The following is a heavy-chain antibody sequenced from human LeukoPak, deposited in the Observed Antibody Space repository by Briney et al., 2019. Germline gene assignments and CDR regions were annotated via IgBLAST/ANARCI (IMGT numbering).Heavy chain of an antibody. CDR1: GGTFSNYA. D-gene: IGHD3-10*01. J-gene: IGHJ6*03. CDR2: IIPIFGTA. Sequence: ASVTVSCKASGGTFSNYAISWVRQAPGQGVEWMGGIIPIFGTANYAQKFQGRVTITAEESTSTAYMELRRLRSEDTAVYYCARDLTNHYYGRDYYYYMDVWGKGTTVTISS. CDR3: ARDLTNHYYGRDYYYYMDV. V-gene: IGHV1-69*13.